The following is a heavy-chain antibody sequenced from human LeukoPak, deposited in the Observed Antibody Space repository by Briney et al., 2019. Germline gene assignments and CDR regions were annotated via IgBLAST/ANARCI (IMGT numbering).Heavy chain of an antibody. J-gene: IGHJ3*02. CDR3: ARDLRMTTVTTKGAFDI. D-gene: IGHD4-17*01. V-gene: IGHV1-46*01. CDR1: GYTFTSYY. Sequence: ASVKVSCKASGYTFTSYYMHWVRQAPGQGLEWMGIINPSGGSTSYAQKFQGRVTMTRDTSTSTVYMELSSLRSEDTAVYYCARDLRMTTVTTKGAFDIWGQGTMVTVSS. CDR2: INPSGGST.